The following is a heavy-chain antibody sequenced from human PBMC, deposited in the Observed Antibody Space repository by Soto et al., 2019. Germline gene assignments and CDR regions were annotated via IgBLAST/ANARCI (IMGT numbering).Heavy chain of an antibody. CDR3: AKAVVGYCSSTSCYPIAQRYSSYYYFDY. D-gene: IGHD2-2*01. Sequence: PGGPLRPSGPAPVFTFSSYAMSWVRQAPGKGLEWVSAISGIGCSTYYADAVKGRFTISRDNSKNTLYLQMNSLRAEDTAVYYCAKAVVGYCSSTSCYPIAQRYSSYYYFDYWGQGTLVTVSS. CDR2: ISGIGCST. V-gene: IGHV3-23*01. J-gene: IGHJ4*02. CDR1: VFTFSSYA.